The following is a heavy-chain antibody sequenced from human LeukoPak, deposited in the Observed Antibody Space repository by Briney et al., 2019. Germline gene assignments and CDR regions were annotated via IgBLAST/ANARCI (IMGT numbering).Heavy chain of an antibody. D-gene: IGHD3-10*01. CDR1: GGTFSSYA. V-gene: IGHV1-69*04. CDR2: IIPILGIA. J-gene: IGHJ3*02. Sequence: SVKVSCKASGGTFSSYAISWVQQAPGQGLEWMGRIIPILGIANYAQKFQGRVTITADKSTSTAYMELSSLRSEDTAVYYCASGDFTAPDAFDIWGQGTMVTVSS. CDR3: ASGDFTAPDAFDI.